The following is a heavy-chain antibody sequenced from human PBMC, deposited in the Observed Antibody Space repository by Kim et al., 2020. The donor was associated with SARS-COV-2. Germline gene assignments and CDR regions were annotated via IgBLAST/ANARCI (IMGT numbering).Heavy chain of an antibody. J-gene: IGHJ4*02. Sequence: TANYAQKFQGRVTITADESTSTAYMELSSLRSEDTAVYYSARDSYGDYEDWGQGTLVTVSS. V-gene: IGHV1-69*01. D-gene: IGHD4-17*01. CDR3: ARDSYGDYED. CDR2: TA.